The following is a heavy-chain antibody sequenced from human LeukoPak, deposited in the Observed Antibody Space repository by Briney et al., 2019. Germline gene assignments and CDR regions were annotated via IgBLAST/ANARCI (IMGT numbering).Heavy chain of an antibody. CDR3: ARGRGERKYYFDY. CDR2: ISGSGGST. CDR1: GFTFSSYA. J-gene: IGHJ4*02. V-gene: IGHV3-23*01. Sequence: GGSLRLSCAASGFTFSSYAMSWVRQAPGKGLEWVSAISGSGGSTYYADSVKGRFTISRDNSKNSLYLQMNSLRAEDTAVYYCARGRGERKYYFDYWGQGTLVTVSS. D-gene: IGHD3-10*01.